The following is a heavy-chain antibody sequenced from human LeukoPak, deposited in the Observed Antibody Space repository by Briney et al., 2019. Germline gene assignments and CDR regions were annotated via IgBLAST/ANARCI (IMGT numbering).Heavy chain of an antibody. D-gene: IGHD3-16*02. CDR2: IYTSGST. CDR3: ARDGHYDYVWGSYQDNWFDP. V-gene: IGHV4-4*07. CDR1: GCSISSYY. Sequence: SGTLSLSCAVSGCSISSYYRSWVRQPAGKGLEWIGRIYTSGSTNYNPSLKSRVTMSVDTSKNQFSLKLSSVNAADTAVYYCARDGHYDYVWGSYQDNWFDPWGQGTLVTVSS. J-gene: IGHJ5*02.